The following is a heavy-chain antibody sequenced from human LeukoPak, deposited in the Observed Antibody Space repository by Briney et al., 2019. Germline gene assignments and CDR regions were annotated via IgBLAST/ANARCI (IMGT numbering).Heavy chain of an antibody. Sequence: ASVKVPCKASGYTFTSYAINWVRQAPGQRLEWMGWINAGNGDTKYSQNFQGRVTITRDTSASTAYMELNSLRSEDTAVYYCARVPTTVTTTFDYWGQGTLVTVSS. V-gene: IGHV1-3*01. D-gene: IGHD4-17*01. CDR1: GYTFTSYA. J-gene: IGHJ4*02. CDR2: INAGNGDT. CDR3: ARVPTTVTTTFDY.